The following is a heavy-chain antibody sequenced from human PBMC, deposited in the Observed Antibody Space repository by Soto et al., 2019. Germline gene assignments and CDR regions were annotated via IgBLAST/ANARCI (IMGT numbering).Heavy chain of an antibody. CDR2: IYYSGST. Sequence: PSETLSLTCTVSGGSISSYYWSWIRQPPGKGLEWIGYIYYSGSTNYNPSLKSRVTISVDTSKNQFSLKLSSVTAADTAVYYCACSMTPVSYESFDIWGQGTMVTL. J-gene: IGHJ3*02. CDR1: GGSISSYY. V-gene: IGHV4-59*08. CDR3: ACSMTPVSYESFDI. D-gene: IGHD4-17*01.